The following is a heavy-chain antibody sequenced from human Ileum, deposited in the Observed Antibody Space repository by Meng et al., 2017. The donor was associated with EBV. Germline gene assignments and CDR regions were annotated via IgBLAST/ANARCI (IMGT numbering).Heavy chain of an antibody. CDR2: FYPCGST. J-gene: IGHJ4*02. Sequence: EERQGPGPGLVTRAGTLSRTCAVSGGPMSSTNWWSWVRQPPGKGLVWMGEFYPCGSTNYNPSLKSRVSISVDKSKNQFSLMLSSVTAANTAVYYCARADKVRFDYWGQGTLVTVSS. CDR1: GGPMSSTNW. CDR3: ARADKVRFDY. V-gene: IGHV4-4*02.